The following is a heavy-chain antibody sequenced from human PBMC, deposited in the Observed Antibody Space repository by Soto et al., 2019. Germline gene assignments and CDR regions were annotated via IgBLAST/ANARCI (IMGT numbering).Heavy chain of an antibody. CDR3: AREGRYCSGSSCYSPDAFDI. Sequence: SVKVSCKASGGTFSSYAISWVRQAPGQGLEWMGGIIPIFGTANYAQKFQGRVTITADKSTSTAYMELSRLRSADTDVYYCAREGRYCSGSSCYSPDAFDIWGQGTMVTVSS. V-gene: IGHV1-69*06. CDR1: GGTFSSYA. CDR2: IIPIFGTA. D-gene: IGHD2-15*01. J-gene: IGHJ3*02.